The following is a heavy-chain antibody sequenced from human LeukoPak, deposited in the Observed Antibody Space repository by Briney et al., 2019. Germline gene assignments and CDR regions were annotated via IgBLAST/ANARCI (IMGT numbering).Heavy chain of an antibody. D-gene: IGHD5-18*01. J-gene: IGHJ4*02. V-gene: IGHV3-30*18. CDR3: AKDQEWTQLWLFGY. CDR1: GFTFSNYG. CDR2: ISYDGKNK. Sequence: GGSLRLSCAASGFTFSNYGMHWVRQAPGKGLEWVAVISYDGKNKYYGDSVKGRFTISRDNAKNTLYLQMNNLRAEDTAVYYCAKDQEWTQLWLFGYWGQGTLVTVSS.